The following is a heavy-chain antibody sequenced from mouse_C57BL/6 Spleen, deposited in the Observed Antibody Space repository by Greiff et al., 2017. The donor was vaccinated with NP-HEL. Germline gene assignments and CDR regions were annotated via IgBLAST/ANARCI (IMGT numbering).Heavy chain of an antibody. CDR1: GYTFISYW. CDR2: IYPGSGST. V-gene: IGHV1-55*01. CDR3: ARGSLYDYDGGFAY. Sequence: QVQLQQPGAELVKPGASVKMSCKASGYTFISYWITWVKQRPGQGLEWIGDIYPGSGSTNYNEKFKSKATLTVDTSSSTAYMQLSSLTSEDSAVYYCARGSLYDYDGGFAYWGQGTLVTVSA. D-gene: IGHD2-4*01. J-gene: IGHJ3*01.